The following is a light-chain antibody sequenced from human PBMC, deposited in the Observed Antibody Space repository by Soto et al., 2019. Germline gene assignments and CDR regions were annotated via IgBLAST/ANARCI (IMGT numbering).Light chain of an antibody. Sequence: QSVLTQPPSVSGAPGQRVTISCTGSTSNFGAGYDVNWYQQLPGTAPKLLIYANSDRPSGVPDRFSGSKSGTSASLAITGLRAEDEADYSCQSYDTSLTVVFGGGTKLTVL. CDR1: TSNFGAGYD. V-gene: IGLV1-40*01. J-gene: IGLJ2*01. CDR3: QSYDTSLTVV. CDR2: ANS.